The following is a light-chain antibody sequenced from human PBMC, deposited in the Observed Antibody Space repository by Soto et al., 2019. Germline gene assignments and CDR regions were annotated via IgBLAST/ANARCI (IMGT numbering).Light chain of an antibody. CDR2: GAS. CDR1: QSVSSSY. J-gene: IGKJ1*01. V-gene: IGKV3-20*01. Sequence: EIVLTQSPGTLSLSPGERATLSCRASQSVSSSYLAWYQQKPGQAPRLLIYGASSRVTGIPDTFSGSGSGTDFTLTISRLEPEDFAVYYCQQYGSSPRTFGQGTKVDIK. CDR3: QQYGSSPRT.